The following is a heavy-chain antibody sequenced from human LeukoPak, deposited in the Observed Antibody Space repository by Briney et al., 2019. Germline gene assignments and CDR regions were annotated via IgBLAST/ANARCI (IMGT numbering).Heavy chain of an antibody. CDR3: ARDTSPGITGTY. J-gene: IGHJ4*02. CDR2: IYHDGRI. D-gene: IGHD1-20*01. Sequence: SETLSLTCTVSGYSITKGYYWGWIRQPPGKGLEWIGSIYHDGRIDYNPSLKSRVTISRDTSNDQFSLKLSSVTAADTAMYYCARDTSPGITGTYWGQGTLVTVSS. CDR1: GYSITKGYY. V-gene: IGHV4-38-2*02.